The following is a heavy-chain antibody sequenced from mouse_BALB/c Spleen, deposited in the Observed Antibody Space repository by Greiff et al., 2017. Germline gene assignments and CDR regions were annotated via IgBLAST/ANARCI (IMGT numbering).Heavy chain of an antibody. J-gene: IGHJ2*01. D-gene: IGHD2-1*01. CDR3: ARDGNYGFDY. V-gene: IGHV5-4*02. CDR1: GFTFSDYY. CDR2: ISDGGSYT. Sequence: EVKVVESGGGLVKPGGSLKLSCAASGFTFSDYYMYWVRQTPEKRLEWVATISDGGSYTYYPDSVTGRFTISRDNAKNNLYLQMSSLKSEDTAMYYCARDGNYGFDYWGQGTTLTVSS.